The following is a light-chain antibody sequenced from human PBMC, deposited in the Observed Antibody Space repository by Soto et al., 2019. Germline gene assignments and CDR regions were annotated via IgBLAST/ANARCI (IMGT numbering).Light chain of an antibody. J-gene: IGKJ1*01. CDR2: TAS. Sequence: DIQMTQSPSSLSASVGDRVTITCRASQSISSYLNWYQQKPGKAPKLLIYTASSLQSGVPPRFSGSGSGTDFTLIISSLQPEDFATYYCQQSYSTPWTFGQGTKVDIK. CDR3: QQSYSTPWT. V-gene: IGKV1-39*01. CDR1: QSISSY.